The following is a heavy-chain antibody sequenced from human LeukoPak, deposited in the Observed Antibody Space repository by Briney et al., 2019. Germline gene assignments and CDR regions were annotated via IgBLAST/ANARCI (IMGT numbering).Heavy chain of an antibody. Sequence: GASVKVSYKASGYTFTGYYMHWVRQAPGQGLEWMGWINPNSGGTNYAQKFQGRVTMTRDTSISTAYMELSRLRSDDTAVYYCAREDCSSTSCYFPFLGWFDPWGQGTLVTVSS. V-gene: IGHV1-2*02. CDR1: GYTFTGYY. J-gene: IGHJ5*02. CDR3: AREDCSSTSCYFPFLGWFDP. CDR2: INPNSGGT. D-gene: IGHD2-2*01.